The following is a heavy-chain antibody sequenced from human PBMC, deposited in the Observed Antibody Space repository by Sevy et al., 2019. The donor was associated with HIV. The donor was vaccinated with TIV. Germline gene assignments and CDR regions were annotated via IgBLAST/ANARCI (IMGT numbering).Heavy chain of an antibody. D-gene: IGHD3-22*01. Sequence: SETLSLTCAVSGGSISSGGYSWSWIRQPPGKGLEWIGYIYHSGSTYYNPSLKSRVTISVDRSKNQFSLKLSSVTAADTAVYYCARGRGYYESSGYYYVFPEFDYWGQGTLVTVSS. CDR3: ARGRGYYESSGYYYVFPEFDY. J-gene: IGHJ4*02. CDR2: IYHSGST. V-gene: IGHV4-30-2*01. CDR1: GGSISSGGYS.